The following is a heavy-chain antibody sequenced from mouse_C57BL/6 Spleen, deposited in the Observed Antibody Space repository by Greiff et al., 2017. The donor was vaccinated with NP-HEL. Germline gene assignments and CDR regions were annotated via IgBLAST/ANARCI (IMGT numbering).Heavy chain of an antibody. Sequence: QVQLQQPGAELVKPGASVKLSCKASGYTFTSYWMQWEKQRPGQGLEWIGEIDPSDSYTNYNQKFKGKATLTVDTSSSTAYMQLSSLTSEDSAVYYCARRYYAYFDYWGQGTTLTVSS. CDR1: GYTFTSYW. D-gene: IGHD1-1*01. V-gene: IGHV1-50*01. CDR2: IDPSDSYT. J-gene: IGHJ2*01. CDR3: ARRYYAYFDY.